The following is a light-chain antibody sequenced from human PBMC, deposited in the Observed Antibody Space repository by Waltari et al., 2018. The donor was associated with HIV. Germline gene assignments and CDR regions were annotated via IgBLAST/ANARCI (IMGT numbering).Light chain of an antibody. V-gene: IGKV3-15*01. CDR3: QQYNNWPPWT. CDR2: GAS. J-gene: IGKJ1*01. CDR1: QSVSSN. Sequence: EIVMTQSPATLSVSPGERATLSCRASQSVSSNLAGYQQKPGQPPRLLIYGASTRATGIPARFSGSGSWTEFTLTISSLQSEDFAVYYCQQYNNWPPWTFGQGTKVEIK.